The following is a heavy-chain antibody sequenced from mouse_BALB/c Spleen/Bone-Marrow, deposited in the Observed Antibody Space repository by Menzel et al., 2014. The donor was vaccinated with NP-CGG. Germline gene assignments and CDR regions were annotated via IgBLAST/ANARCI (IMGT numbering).Heavy chain of an antibody. Sequence: EVKLQESGPELVKPGASMKISCKASGYSFTDYTMNWVRQSHGKNLGWIGLINPYNGGSTYNQKFKGTATLTVDRSSSTAYMELLSLTSDDSAVYYCARDGYGRYFDVWGAGTTVTVSS. J-gene: IGHJ1*01. V-gene: IGHV1-18*01. D-gene: IGHD2-2*01. CDR3: ARDGYGRYFDV. CDR2: INPYNGGS. CDR1: GYSFTDYT.